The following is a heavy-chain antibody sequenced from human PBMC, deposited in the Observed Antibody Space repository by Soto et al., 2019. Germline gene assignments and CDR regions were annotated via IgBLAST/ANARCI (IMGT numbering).Heavy chain of an antibody. V-gene: IGHV3-33*01. D-gene: IGHD1-20*01. J-gene: IGHJ4*02. CDR2: IWYDRT. CDR3: ARDNRGIITF. CDR1: GFTFSSYG. Sequence: SCAASGFTFSSYGMHWVRQAPGKGLEWVAVIWYDRTYYADSVKGRFTISRDNSKNTLYLQMNSLRAEDTAVYYCARDNRGIITFRGQGTLVTVSS.